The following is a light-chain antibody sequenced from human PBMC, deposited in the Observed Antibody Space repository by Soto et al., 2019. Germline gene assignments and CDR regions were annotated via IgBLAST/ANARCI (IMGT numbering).Light chain of an antibody. CDR2: YDS. CDR1: NIESKR. V-gene: IGLV3-21*04. Sequence: SYELTQPPSVSVAPGKTARITCGGNNIESKRVHWYQQRPGQAPVVVIYYDSDRPSGIPERFSGSNSGNTATLTISRVEAXXXXXXXCQVWDSSSHHVVFGGGTKLTV. CDR3: QVWDSSSHHVV. J-gene: IGLJ2*01.